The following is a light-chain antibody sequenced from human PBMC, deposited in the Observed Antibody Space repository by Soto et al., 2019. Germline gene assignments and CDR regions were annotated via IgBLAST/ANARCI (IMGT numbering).Light chain of an antibody. CDR3: QQLESYPST. Sequence: MHMTQSTSSLSASVGDRGHITCRASQGINTFLAWYQQKPGKAPKLLIYAASTLQSGVPSRFSGSGSGTDFTLTISSLQPEDFATYYCQQLESYPSTFGGGTKVDIK. J-gene: IGKJ4*01. CDR1: QGINTF. V-gene: IGKV1-9*01. CDR2: AAS.